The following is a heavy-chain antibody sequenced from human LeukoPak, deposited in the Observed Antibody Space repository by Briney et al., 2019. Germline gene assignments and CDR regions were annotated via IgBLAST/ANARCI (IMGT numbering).Heavy chain of an antibody. J-gene: IGHJ5*02. CDR3: ARRRYCSSTSCQNWFDP. V-gene: IGHV7-4-1*02. CDR2: INTNTGNP. D-gene: IGHD2-2*01. Sequence: ASVKVSCKASGYTFTSYAMNWVRQAPGQGLEWMGWINTNTGNPTYAQGFTGRFVFSLDTSVSTAYLQISSLKAEDTAVYYCARRRYCSSTSCQNWFDPWGQGTLVTVSS. CDR1: GYTFTSYA.